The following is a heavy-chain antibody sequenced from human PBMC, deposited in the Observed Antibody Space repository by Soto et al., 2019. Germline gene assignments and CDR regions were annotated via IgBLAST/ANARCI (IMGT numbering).Heavy chain of an antibody. D-gene: IGHD3-22*01. CDR3: ARGWGYDSTDYYYAY. J-gene: IGHJ4*02. Sequence: QVQLVQSGAEVRKPGSSVRVSCKASGGSFNRHTISWLRQAPGQGLEWMGGILPIFGTANHAQKFQGRVTIIADESTSTVYMELSSLRSDDTAIYYCARGWGYDSTDYYYAYWGQGTLVIVSS. CDR1: GGSFNRHT. V-gene: IGHV1-69*01. CDR2: ILPIFGTA.